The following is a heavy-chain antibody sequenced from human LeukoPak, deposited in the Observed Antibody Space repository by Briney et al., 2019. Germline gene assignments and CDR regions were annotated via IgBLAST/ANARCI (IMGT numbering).Heavy chain of an antibody. CDR3: AKDITGGRSSPYFDS. CDR2: ISYDGSNK. Sequence: GGSLRLSCAASGFTFNSYGMHWVRQTPGKGLEWVAAISYDGSNKYYADSVKGRFTISRDNAKNSLYLQMNSLRDEDTALYYCAKDITGGRSSPYFDSWGQGTLVTVSS. V-gene: IGHV3-30*18. J-gene: IGHJ4*02. D-gene: IGHD1-14*01. CDR1: GFTFNSYG.